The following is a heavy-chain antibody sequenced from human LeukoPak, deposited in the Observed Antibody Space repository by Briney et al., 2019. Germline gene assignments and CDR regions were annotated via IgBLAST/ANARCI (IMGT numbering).Heavy chain of an antibody. V-gene: IGHV3-23*01. J-gene: IGHJ4*02. Sequence: PGGSLRLSCAASGFTFSSYAMSWVRQAPGKGLEWVSAISGSGGSTYYADSVKGRFTISRDNSKNTLYLQMNSLRAEVTAVYYCAKIRGGQGLTGYYYFDYWGQGTLVTVSP. D-gene: IGHD3-9*01. CDR2: ISGSGGST. CDR3: AKIRGGQGLTGYYYFDY. CDR1: GFTFSSYA.